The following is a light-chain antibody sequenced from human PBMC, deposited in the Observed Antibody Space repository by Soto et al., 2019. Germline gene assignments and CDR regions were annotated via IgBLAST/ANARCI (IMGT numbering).Light chain of an antibody. CDR3: QSYENSRTGFYV. V-gene: IGLV1-40*01. CDR2: GNT. Sequence: QSVLTQPPSVSGGPGQRVTISCTGSSSDIGAGFDVHWYQHLPGTAPKLLIYGNTNRPSGVPGRFSGSKSGTSASLVITGLQAEDEADYYCQSYENSRTGFYVFGTGTKLTVL. CDR1: SSDIGAGFD. J-gene: IGLJ1*01.